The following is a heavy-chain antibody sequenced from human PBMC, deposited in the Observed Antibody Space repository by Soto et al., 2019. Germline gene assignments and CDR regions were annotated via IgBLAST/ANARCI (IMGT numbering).Heavy chain of an antibody. Sequence: QVQLQESGPGLVKPSETLSLTCTVSGGSMRGQHWSWIRQPPGKGLEWIGHHSDTTTYNPSLKSRTTISTDTSKNQFPLKLSSVTAADTAVYYCATYTVGEGGRGYWGQGTLVTVSS. CDR2: HHSDTT. J-gene: IGHJ4*02. D-gene: IGHD3-16*01. CDR3: ATYTVGEGGRGY. V-gene: IGHV4-4*09. CDR1: GGSMRGQH.